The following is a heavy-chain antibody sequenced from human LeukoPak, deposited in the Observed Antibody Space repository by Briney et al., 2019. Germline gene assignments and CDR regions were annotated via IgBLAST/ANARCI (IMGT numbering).Heavy chain of an antibody. CDR1: GFTFSSYE. CDR3: AKDFSSGWEYYFDY. J-gene: IGHJ4*02. CDR2: ISSSGSTI. V-gene: IGHV3-48*03. Sequence: GGSLRLSCAASGFTFSSYEMNWVRQAPGKGLEWVSYISSSGSTIYYADSVKGRFTISRDNAKNSLYLQMNSLRAEDTAVYYCAKDFSSGWEYYFDYWGQGTLVTVSS. D-gene: IGHD6-19*01.